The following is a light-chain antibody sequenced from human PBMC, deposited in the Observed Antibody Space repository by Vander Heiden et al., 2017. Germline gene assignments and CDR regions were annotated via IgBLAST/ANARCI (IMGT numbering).Light chain of an antibody. CDR1: QTVRSH. V-gene: IGKV3-11*01. J-gene: IGKJ1*01. Sequence: IVLTQSPVTLSLSPGQSATLLCRASQTVRSHLAWYQHKPGQAPRLLIYDASTRATDIPSRFSGSGSETDFTLTISSLEPEDFAIYYCQQRSHWMWTFGQGTKVEVK. CDR2: DAS. CDR3: QQRSHWMWT.